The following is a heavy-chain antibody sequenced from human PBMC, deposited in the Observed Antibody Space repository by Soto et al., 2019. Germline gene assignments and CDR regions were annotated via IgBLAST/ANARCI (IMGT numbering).Heavy chain of an antibody. J-gene: IGHJ4*02. D-gene: IGHD6-13*01. V-gene: IGHV3-64D*06. Sequence: GSLRLSCSASGFTFSSYAMHWVRQAPGKGLEYVSAISSNGSSTYYADSVKGRFTISRDNSKNTLYLQMSSLRAEDTAVYYCVKDVYSSSWSSFDYWGQGTLVTVSS. CDR3: VKDVYSSSWSSFDY. CDR1: GFTFSSYA. CDR2: ISSNGSST.